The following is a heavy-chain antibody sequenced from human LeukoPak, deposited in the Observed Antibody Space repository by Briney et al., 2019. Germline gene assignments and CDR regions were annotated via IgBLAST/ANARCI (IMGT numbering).Heavy chain of an antibody. J-gene: IGHJ3*02. D-gene: IGHD1-26*01. V-gene: IGHV4-59*01. CDR1: GGSISSYY. CDR2: IYYSGST. Sequence: KTSETLSLTCTVSGGSISSYYWSWIRQPPGKGLEWIGYIYYSGSTNYNPSLKSRVTISVDTSKNQFSLKLTSVTAADTAMYYCARRGGSPLGAFDIWGQGTMVTVSS. CDR3: ARRGGSPLGAFDI.